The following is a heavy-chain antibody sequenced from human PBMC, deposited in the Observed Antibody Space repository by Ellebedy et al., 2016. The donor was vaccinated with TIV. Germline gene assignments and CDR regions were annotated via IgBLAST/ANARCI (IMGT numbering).Heavy chain of an antibody. CDR1: GFNLSLYS. V-gene: IGHV3-21*01. CDR2: ITTEGYI. CDR3: TRRVRATTPLDH. J-gene: IGHJ4*01. D-gene: IGHD1-26*01. Sequence: GGSLRLSXGVSGFNLSLYSMNWVRHAPGKGLEWVPSITTEGYIYYSDSVKGRFTISRDTAKNSLSLQMKGLRADDSAVYYCTRRVRATTPLDHWGQGTLVTVSS.